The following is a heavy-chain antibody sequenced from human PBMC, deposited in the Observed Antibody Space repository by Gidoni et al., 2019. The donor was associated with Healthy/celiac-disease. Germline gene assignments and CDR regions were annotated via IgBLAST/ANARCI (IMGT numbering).Heavy chain of an antibody. J-gene: IGHJ6*02. CDR1: GGSFSGYY. D-gene: IGHD6-6*01. V-gene: IGHV4-34*01. CDR2: INHSGST. Sequence: QVQLQQWGAGLLKPSETLSLTCAVSGGSFSGYYWSWIRQPPGTGLEWIGEINHSGSTNYNPSLKSRVTISVDTSKNQFSLKLSSVTAADTAVYYCARGRTSRPLYYYYYGMDVWGQGTTVTVSS. CDR3: ARGRTSRPLYYYYYGMDV.